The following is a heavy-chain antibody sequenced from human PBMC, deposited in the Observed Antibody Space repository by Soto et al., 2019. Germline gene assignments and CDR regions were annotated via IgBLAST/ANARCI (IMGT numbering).Heavy chain of an antibody. CDR1: GGSFRGYS. CDR3: AIRRAMTLWFDT. D-gene: IGHD2-21*02. V-gene: IGHV4-34*01. CDR2: INHTGST. J-gene: IGHJ5*02. Sequence: PSETLSLTCAVYGGSFRGYSWTWIRQPPGRGLEWIGEINHTGSTNYNPSLKSRVTISVDTSKNQFSLKVSSVTAADTAVYYCAIRRAMTLWFDTWGQGTLVTVSS.